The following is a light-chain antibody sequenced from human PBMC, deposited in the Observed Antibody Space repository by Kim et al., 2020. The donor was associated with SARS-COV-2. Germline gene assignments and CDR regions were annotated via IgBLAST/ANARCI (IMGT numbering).Light chain of an antibody. CDR3: QAWDSNTQVV. Sequence: VSPGQTASITCSGDKLGDKYACWFQQKPGQSPLLVIYQDNKRPSGIPERFSGSNSGNTATLTISGTQAMDEGDYYCQAWDSNTQVVFGGGTQLTVL. CDR2: QDN. CDR1: KLGDKY. V-gene: IGLV3-1*01. J-gene: IGLJ2*01.